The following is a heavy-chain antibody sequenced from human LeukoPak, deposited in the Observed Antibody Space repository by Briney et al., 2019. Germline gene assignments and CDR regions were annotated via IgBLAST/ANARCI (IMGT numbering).Heavy chain of an antibody. CDR2: IYYSGST. V-gene: IGHV4-59*07. J-gene: IGHJ4*02. Sequence: SDTLSLTCTVSGGSISGYSWSWIRQPPGKGLEWIGYIYYSGSTNYSPSLKSRVIISVDTSKNQFSLKLRSVTAADTAVYYCASGRYGDLYDYWGQGTLVTVSS. CDR1: GGSISGYS. CDR3: ASGRYGDLYDY. D-gene: IGHD4-17*01.